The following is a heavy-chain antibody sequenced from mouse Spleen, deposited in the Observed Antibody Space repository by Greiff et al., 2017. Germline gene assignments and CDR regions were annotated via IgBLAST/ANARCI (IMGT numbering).Heavy chain of an antibody. Sequence: QVQLQQSGAELVKPGASVKLSCKASGYIFTNYWMHWVMQRPGRGLEWIGWIDPSNGDSKYNEKFKFKATLTVDKPSSAAYMHLSSLTSEDSAVYYCARSTTALDYWGQGTTLTVSS. V-gene: IGHV1-72*01. D-gene: IGHD1-2*01. CDR3: ARSTTALDY. J-gene: IGHJ2*01. CDR2: IDPSNGDS. CDR1: GYIFTNYW.